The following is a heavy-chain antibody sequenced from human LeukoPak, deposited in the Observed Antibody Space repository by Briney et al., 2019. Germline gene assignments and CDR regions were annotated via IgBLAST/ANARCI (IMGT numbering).Heavy chain of an antibody. Sequence: SETLSLTCAVSGGSIGSSNWWSWVRQPPEKGLEWIGEIYHSGSTNYNPSLKSRVTISVDKSKNQFSLKLSSVTAADTAVYYCARTLPSGWDSSGYLPARAFDIWGQGTMVTVSS. CDR2: IYHSGST. CDR3: ARTLPSGWDSSGYLPARAFDI. J-gene: IGHJ3*02. V-gene: IGHV4-4*02. CDR1: GGSIGSSNW. D-gene: IGHD3-22*01.